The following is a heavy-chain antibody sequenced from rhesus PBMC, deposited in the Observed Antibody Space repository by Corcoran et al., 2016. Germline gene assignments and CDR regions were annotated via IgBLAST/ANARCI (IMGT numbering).Heavy chain of an antibody. V-gene: IGHV3-72*01. CDR3: AKGFWSDLDH. J-gene: IGHJ4*01. Sequence: EVQLVESGGGLVHPGGSLRLSWVALGFNFRGASMHWVCPAPGKGLDWISAFGLAGDTYYVDAVKGRFTISRDDARNSLYLQMNSLRAEDSGIYYCAKGFWSDLDHWGRGVLVTVSS. CDR2: FGLAGDT. CDR1: GFNFRGAS. D-gene: IGHD3-22*01.